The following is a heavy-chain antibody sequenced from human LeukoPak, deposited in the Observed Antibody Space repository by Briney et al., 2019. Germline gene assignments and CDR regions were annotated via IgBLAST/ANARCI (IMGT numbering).Heavy chain of an antibody. Sequence: ASVKVSCKASGYTFTSYHTHWVRQAPGQGLEWMGIINPSGGYTSYAQKFQGRVTMTRDTSTSTVYMELSSLRSEDTAVYYCSRGDGYNGFFFDYWGQGTLVTVSS. CDR1: GYTFTSYH. CDR3: SRGDGYNGFFFDY. V-gene: IGHV1-46*01. D-gene: IGHD5-24*01. J-gene: IGHJ4*02. CDR2: INPSGGYT.